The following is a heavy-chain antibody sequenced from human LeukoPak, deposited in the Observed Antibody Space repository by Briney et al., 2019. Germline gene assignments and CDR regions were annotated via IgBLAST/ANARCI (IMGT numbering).Heavy chain of an antibody. V-gene: IGHV4-38-2*02. Sequence: PSETLSLTCTVSGYSISSGYYWGWIRQPPGKGLEWIGCIYHSGSTYYNPSLKSRVTISVDTSKNQFSLKLGSVTAADTAVYYCARDGVYSLAKFDYWGQGTLVTVSS. J-gene: IGHJ4*02. CDR3: ARDGVYSLAKFDY. CDR2: IYHSGST. CDR1: GYSISSGYY. D-gene: IGHD6-13*01.